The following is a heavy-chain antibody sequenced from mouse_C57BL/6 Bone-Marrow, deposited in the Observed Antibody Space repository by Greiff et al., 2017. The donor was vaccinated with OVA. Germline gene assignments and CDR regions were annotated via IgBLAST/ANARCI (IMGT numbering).Heavy chain of an antibody. J-gene: IGHJ2*01. CDR2: ISYDGSN. D-gene: IGHD2-12*01. CDR3: ARDRGRRYFDY. CDR1: GYSITSGYY. V-gene: IGHV3-6*01. Sequence: VQLQQSGPGLVKPSQSLSLTCSVTGYSITSGYYWNWIRQFPGNKLEWMGYISYDGSNNYNPSLKNRISITRDTSKNQFFLKLNSVTTEDTATYYCARDRGRRYFDYWGQGTTLTVSS.